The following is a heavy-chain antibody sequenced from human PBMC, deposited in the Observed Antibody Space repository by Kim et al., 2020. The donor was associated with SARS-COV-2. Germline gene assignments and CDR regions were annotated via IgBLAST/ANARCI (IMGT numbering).Heavy chain of an antibody. Sequence: SETLSLTCTVSGDSITSYYWNWIRQPPGKGLEWIGYIYYSGNTNYNPSLNSRVTISVDTSKNQFSLKLSSVTAADTAVYFCARGANTAAVPLADWGQGTLVTVSS. D-gene: IGHD6-13*01. J-gene: IGHJ4*02. V-gene: IGHV4-59*01. CDR1: GDSITSYY. CDR3: ARGANTAAVPLAD. CDR2: IYYSGNT.